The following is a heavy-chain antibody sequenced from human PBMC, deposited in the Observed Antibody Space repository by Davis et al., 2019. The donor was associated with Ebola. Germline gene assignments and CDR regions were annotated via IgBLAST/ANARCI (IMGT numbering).Heavy chain of an antibody. CDR2: IKSDGSST. CDR3: ADQKNYASDI. Sequence: HTGGSLRLSCVASGFTFSTYWMHWVRQAPGKGLVWVSRIKSDGSSTYYADSVKGRFTISRDNAKNTLYLQMNSLRVEDTAVYYCADQKNYASDIWGQGTMVTVSS. V-gene: IGHV3-74*01. CDR1: GFTFSTYW. J-gene: IGHJ3*02.